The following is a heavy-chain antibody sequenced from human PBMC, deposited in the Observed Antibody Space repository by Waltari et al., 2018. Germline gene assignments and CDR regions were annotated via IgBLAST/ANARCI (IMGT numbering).Heavy chain of an antibody. CDR3: AKDEALYYFDY. Sequence: EVQLLESGGGLVQPGGSLRLSCAASGFTFRSSALSWVRQAPGKGLEWVSAISGSGGSTYYADSVKGRFTISRDNSKNTLYLQMNSLRAEDTAVYYCAKDEALYYFDYWGQGTLVTVSS. V-gene: IGHV3-23*01. J-gene: IGHJ4*02. CDR1: GFTFRSSA. CDR2: ISGSGGST.